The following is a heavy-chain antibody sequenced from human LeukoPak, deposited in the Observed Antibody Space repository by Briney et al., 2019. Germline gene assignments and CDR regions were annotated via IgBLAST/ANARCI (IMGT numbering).Heavy chain of an antibody. CDR2: ADYSGGT. CDR1: GDSFTSVTDY. J-gene: IGHJ4*02. CDR3: AGERGEEYSSGWYKTNFFYN. Sequence: PSETLSLTCTVSGDSFTSVTDYWAWIRQPPGKGLEWIATADYSGGTYYNPSLESRVAISADMSKNQISLQLTSVTGADTAVYYCAGERGEEYSSGWYKTNFFYNWGQGIRVTVSS. D-gene: IGHD6-19*01. V-gene: IGHV4-39*07.